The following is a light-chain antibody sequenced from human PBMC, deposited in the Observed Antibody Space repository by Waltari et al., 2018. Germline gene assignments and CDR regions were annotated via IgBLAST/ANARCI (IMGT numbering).Light chain of an antibody. CDR1: NSNIGGNF. J-gene: IGLJ3*02. V-gene: IGLV1-44*01. Sequence: QSVLTQPPSVSGTPGQRVTISCSGSNSNIGGNFVNWYQQRPGKAPKLLIYNDNQGPSGVPDRFSASKSGTSAALAITGLQSEDEADYYCAVWDDSLGGVFGGGTKLTVL. CDR3: AVWDDSLGGV. CDR2: NDN.